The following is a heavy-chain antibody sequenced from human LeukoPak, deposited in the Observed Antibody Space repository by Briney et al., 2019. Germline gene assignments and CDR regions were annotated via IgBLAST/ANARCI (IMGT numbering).Heavy chain of an antibody. Sequence: ASVKVSCKASGYTFTGYYMYWVRQAPGQGLEWMGWINPNTVATKYAQKFQGRVTMTRDTSISTAYMELSSLRSDDTAVYYCARDPFGPDYDFDYWGQGTPVAVSS. J-gene: IGHJ4*02. CDR3: ARDPFGPDYDFDY. V-gene: IGHV1-2*02. CDR2: INPNTVAT. D-gene: IGHD4-17*01. CDR1: GYTFTGYY.